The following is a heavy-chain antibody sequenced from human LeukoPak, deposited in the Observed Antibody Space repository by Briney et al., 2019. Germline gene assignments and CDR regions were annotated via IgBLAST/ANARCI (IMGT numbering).Heavy chain of an antibody. CDR2: ISYDGSNK. Sequence: PGGSLRLSCAASGFTFSSYGMHWVRQAPGKGLEWVAVISYDGSNKYYADSVKGRFTISRDNSKNTLYLQMNSLRAEDTAVYYCARAVQDYGDADDAFDIWGQGTMVTVSS. CDR3: ARAVQDYGDADDAFDI. V-gene: IGHV3-30*03. CDR1: GFTFSSYG. J-gene: IGHJ3*02. D-gene: IGHD4-17*01.